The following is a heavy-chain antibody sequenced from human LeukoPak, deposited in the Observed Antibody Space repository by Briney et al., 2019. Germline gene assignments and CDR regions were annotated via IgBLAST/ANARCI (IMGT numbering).Heavy chain of an antibody. J-gene: IGHJ4*02. Sequence: KPSETLSLTRTVSGGSISSYYWSWIRQPPGKGLEWIGYIYYSGSTNYNPSLKSRVTISVDTSKNRFSLKLSSVTAADTAVYYCARAYYSNYAPYYFDYWGQGTLVTVSS. CDR1: GGSISSYY. V-gene: IGHV4-59*01. CDR3: ARAYYSNYAPYYFDY. CDR2: IYYSGST. D-gene: IGHD4-11*01.